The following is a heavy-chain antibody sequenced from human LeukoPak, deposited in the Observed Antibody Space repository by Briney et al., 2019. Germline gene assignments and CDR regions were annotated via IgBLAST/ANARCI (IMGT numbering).Heavy chain of an antibody. CDR3: AREGARMVRGVMGGVMHV. D-gene: IGHD3-10*01. CDR1: GGSIISGDFY. CDR2: IFHSGAT. V-gene: IGHV4-31*03. J-gene: IGHJ6*02. Sequence: SETLSLTCTVSGGSIISGDFYWTWIRHHPGKGLEWIGYIFHSGATNYNPSLKSRVSMSLDTSKRQFSLNLSSVTVADAAVYYCAREGARMVRGVMGGVMHVWGQGTTATLSS.